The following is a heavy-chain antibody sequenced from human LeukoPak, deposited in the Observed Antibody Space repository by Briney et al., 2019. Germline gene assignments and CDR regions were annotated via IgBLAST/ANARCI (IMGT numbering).Heavy chain of an antibody. J-gene: IGHJ3*02. CDR2: INHSGST. D-gene: IGHD3-9*01. CDR3: ARDHAHYDILTGPLSLGAFDI. Sequence: KPSETLSLTCAVYGGSFSGYYWSWIRQPPGKGLEWIGEINHSGSTNYNPSLKSRVSISLDTSKNQFSLKLSSVTAADTAVYYCARDHAHYDILTGPLSLGAFDIWGQGTMVTVSS. V-gene: IGHV4-34*01. CDR1: GGSFSGYY.